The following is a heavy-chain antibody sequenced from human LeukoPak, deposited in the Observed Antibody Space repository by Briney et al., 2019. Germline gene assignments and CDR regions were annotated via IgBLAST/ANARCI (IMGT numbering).Heavy chain of an antibody. CDR2: INPNSGGT. J-gene: IGHJ4*02. V-gene: IGHV1-2*02. D-gene: IGHD6-19*01. CDR1: GYTFTGYY. Sequence: ASVKVSCKASGYTFTGYYMHWVRQAPGQGLEWMGWINPNSGGTNYAQKFQGRVTMTRDTSISTAYMELRSLRSDDTAVYYCARIQGIAVAGIFDYWGQGTLVTISS. CDR3: ARIQGIAVAGIFDY.